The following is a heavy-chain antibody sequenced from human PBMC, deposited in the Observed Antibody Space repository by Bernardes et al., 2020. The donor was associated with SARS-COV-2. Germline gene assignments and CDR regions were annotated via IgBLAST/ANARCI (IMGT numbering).Heavy chain of an antibody. CDR2: FDPEDGET. D-gene: IGHD6-19*01. CDR1: GYTLTELS. CDR3: ATVPPFISGWYLSVHPNWFDP. J-gene: IGHJ5*02. V-gene: IGHV1-24*01. Sequence: SVKVPCKVSGYTLTELSMHWVRQAPGKGLEWMGGFDPEDGETIYAQKFQGRVTMTEDTSTDTAYMELSSLRPKDTAVYYCATVPPFISGWYLSVHPNWFDPWGQGTLVTVSS.